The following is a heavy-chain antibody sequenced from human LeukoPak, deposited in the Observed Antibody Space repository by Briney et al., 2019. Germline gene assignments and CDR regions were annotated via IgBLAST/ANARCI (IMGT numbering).Heavy chain of an antibody. CDR2: LYYSGST. Sequence: SETLSLTCTVSGGSISNSSFYWGWIRQPPGKGLEWIGNLYYSGSTYYNPSLKSRVTISVDTSKNQFSLQLSSVTAADTAVYYCAREGDGYNSAYWGQGTLVTVSS. CDR1: GGSISNSSFY. V-gene: IGHV4-39*02. CDR3: AREGDGYNSAY. D-gene: IGHD5-24*01. J-gene: IGHJ4*02.